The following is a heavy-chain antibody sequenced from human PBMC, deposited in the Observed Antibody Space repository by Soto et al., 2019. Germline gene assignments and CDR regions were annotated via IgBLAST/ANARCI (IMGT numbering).Heavy chain of an antibody. CDR3: ARLVWSYGTWFDP. Sequence: PSETLSLTCAVSGGSISSYYWSWIRQPPGKGLEWIGYIYYSGSTNYNPPLKSRVTISVDTSKNQFSLKLSSVTAADTAVYYCARLVWSYGTWFDPWGQGTLVTAPQ. D-gene: IGHD5-18*01. V-gene: IGHV4-59*08. CDR2: IYYSGST. J-gene: IGHJ5*02. CDR1: GGSISSYY.